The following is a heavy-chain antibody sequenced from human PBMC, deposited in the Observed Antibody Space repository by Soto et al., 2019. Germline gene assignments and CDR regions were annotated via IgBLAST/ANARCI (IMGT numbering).Heavy chain of an antibody. CDR1: GFTFSSYG. CDR3: AKDGGGRRISYFDY. J-gene: IGHJ4*02. Sequence: GGSLRLSCAASGFTFSSYGMHWVRQAPGKGLEWVAVISYDGSNKYYADSVKGRFTISRDNSKNTLYLQMNSLRAEDTAVYYCAKDGGGRRISYFDYWGQGTLVTVSS. D-gene: IGHD2-15*01. CDR2: ISYDGSNK. V-gene: IGHV3-30*18.